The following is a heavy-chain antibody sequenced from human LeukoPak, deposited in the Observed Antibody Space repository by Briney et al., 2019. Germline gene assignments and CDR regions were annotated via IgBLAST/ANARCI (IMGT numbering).Heavy chain of an antibody. CDR3: ASLPTAASYMDV. D-gene: IGHD6-25*01. Sequence: GGSLRLSCAASGFTFSSYGMHWVRQAPGRGLEWVSAISTNDIQYADSVKGRFTISRDNAKNSLYLQMDSLRAEDTAVYYCASLPTAASYMDVWGKGTTVTVSS. V-gene: IGHV3-21*01. CDR1: GFTFSSYG. CDR2: ISTNDI. J-gene: IGHJ6*03.